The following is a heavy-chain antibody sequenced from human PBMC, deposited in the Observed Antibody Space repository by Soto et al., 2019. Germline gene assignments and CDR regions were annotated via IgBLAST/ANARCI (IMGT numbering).Heavy chain of an antibody. CDR2: IYPGDSDT. V-gene: IGHV5-51*01. CDR1: GYSFTSYW. D-gene: IGHD2-2*01. Sequence: PGESLKISCKGSGYSFTSYWIGWVRQMPGKGLEWMGIIYPGDSDTRYSPSFQGQVTISADKSISTAYLQWSSLKASDTAMYYCARLIGHCSSTSCRGLYYYYGMDVWGQGTTVTVSS. J-gene: IGHJ6*02. CDR3: ARLIGHCSSTSCRGLYYYYGMDV.